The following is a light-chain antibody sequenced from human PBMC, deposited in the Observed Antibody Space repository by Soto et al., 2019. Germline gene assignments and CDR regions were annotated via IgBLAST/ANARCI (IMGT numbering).Light chain of an antibody. CDR3: LQHSDYPFT. Sequence: DIQMTQSPSSVSASVGDRVTITCRASQGISSWLAWYQQKPGKGPKLLIYSASSLQRGVPSRFSGSGSETEFTLTISSLQPEDFATYYCLQHSDYPFTFGQGTRLE. CDR1: QGISSW. J-gene: IGKJ2*01. CDR2: SAS. V-gene: IGKV1-17*03.